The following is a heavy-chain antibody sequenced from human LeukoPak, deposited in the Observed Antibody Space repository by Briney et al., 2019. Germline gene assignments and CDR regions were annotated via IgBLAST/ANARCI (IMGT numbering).Heavy chain of an antibody. J-gene: IGHJ4*02. D-gene: IGHD3-3*01. CDR2: ISAYNGNT. CDR1: GYTFTSYG. Sequence: ASVKASCKASGYTFTSYGISWVRQAPGQGRGWMGWISAYNGNTNYAQKLQGRVTMTTDTSTSTAYMELRSLRSDDTAVYYCARFVYDFWSGYYLYFDYWGQGTLVTVSS. V-gene: IGHV1-18*01. CDR3: ARFVYDFWSGYYLYFDY.